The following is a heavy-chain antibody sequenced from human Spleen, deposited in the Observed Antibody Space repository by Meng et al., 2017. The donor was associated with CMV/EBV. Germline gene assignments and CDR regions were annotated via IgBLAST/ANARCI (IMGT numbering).Heavy chain of an antibody. CDR2: MNPNSGNT. J-gene: IGHJ6*02. CDR1: GYTFTSYD. CDR3: ARDGGLTTVHSWYGLDV. D-gene: IGHD4-11*01. V-gene: IGHV1-8*01. Sequence: ASVKVSCKASGYTFTSYDINWVRQATGQGLEWMGWMNPNSGNTGYAQKFQGRVTMTRNTSISTAYMELSSLRSEDTAVYYCARDGGLTTVHSWYGLDVWGQGTTVTVSS.